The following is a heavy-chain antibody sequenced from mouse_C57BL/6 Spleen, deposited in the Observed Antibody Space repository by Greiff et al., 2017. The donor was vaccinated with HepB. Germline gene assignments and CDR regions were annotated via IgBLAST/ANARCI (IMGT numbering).Heavy chain of an antibody. CDR2: INPSSGYT. J-gene: IGHJ2*01. Sequence: VQLQQSGAELAKPGASVKLSCKASGYTFTSYWMHWVKQRPGQGLEWIGYINPSSGYTKYNQKFKDKATLTADKSSSTAYMQLSSLTYEDSAVYYCERGGYDDGGYGGYWGQGTTLTVSS. CDR3: ERGGYDDGGYGGY. D-gene: IGHD2-2*01. CDR1: GYTFTSYW. V-gene: IGHV1-7*01.